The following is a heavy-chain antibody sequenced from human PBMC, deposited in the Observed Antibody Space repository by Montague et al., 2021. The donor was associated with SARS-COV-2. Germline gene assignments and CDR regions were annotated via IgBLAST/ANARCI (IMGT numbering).Heavy chain of an antibody. D-gene: IGHD1-26*01. CDR3: ARGRGWLVGATSTAFDI. CDR2: ISSSGSSI. J-gene: IGHJ3*02. CDR1: GFTFSSYE. Sequence: SLRLSCAASGFTFSSYEMNWVRQAPGKGLEWVSYISSSGSSIYYXXSLKGRFTISRDNAKNSLYLQMNSLRAEDTAVYYCARGRGWLVGATSTAFDIWGQGTMVTVSS. V-gene: IGHV3-48*03.